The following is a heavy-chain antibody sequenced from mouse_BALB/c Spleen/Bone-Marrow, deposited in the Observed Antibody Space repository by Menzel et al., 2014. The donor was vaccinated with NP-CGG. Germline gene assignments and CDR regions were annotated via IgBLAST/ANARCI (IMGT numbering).Heavy chain of an antibody. V-gene: IGHV1-82*01. CDR3: ARNDGYYRAMDY. CDR2: IYPGDGDT. D-gene: IGHD2-3*01. Sequence: VQLQQSGPELVEPGASVKISCKASGYAFSSSWMNWVKQRPGQGLEWIGRIYPGDGDTNYNGKFKGKATLTADKSSTTAYMQLSSLTSVDSAVYLCARNDGYYRAMDYWGQGTSVTVSS. CDR1: GYAFSSSW. J-gene: IGHJ4*01.